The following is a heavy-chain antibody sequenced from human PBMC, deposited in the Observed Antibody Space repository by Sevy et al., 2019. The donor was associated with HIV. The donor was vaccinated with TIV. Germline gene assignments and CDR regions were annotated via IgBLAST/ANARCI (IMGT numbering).Heavy chain of an antibody. Sequence: AAVKVSCKTSGYTFTSYDINWVRQATRQGLERMGWMNPDSGKRGYAQKFQGRVTMTTNTSISTAYMELRSLRSEDSAIYYCARADVDSSTFFYYYGMDVWGQGTTVTVSS. CDR1: GYTFTSYD. D-gene: IGHD6-13*01. CDR2: MNPDSGKR. J-gene: IGHJ6*02. V-gene: IGHV1-8*01. CDR3: ARADVDSSTFFYYYGMDV.